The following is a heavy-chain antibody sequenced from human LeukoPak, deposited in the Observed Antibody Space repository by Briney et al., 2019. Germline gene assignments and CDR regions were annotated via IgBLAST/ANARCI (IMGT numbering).Heavy chain of an antibody. CDR1: GFTFSSYG. CDR2: IRYDGSNK. D-gene: IGHD3-22*01. Sequence: GGSLRLSCAASGFTFSSYGMHWVRQAPGKGLEWVAFIRYDGSNKYYADSVKGRSTISRDNAKNTLYLQMNSLRAEDTAVYYCARDTYYYNSSAFYHYYYGMDVWGQGTTVTVSS. J-gene: IGHJ6*02. V-gene: IGHV3-30*02. CDR3: ARDTYYYNSSAFYHYYYGMDV.